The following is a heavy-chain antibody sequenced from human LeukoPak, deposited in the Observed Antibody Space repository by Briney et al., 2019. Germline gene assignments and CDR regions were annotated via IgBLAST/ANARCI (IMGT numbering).Heavy chain of an antibody. CDR3: AKASNTWNYFDY. V-gene: IGHV3-23*01. Sequence: GGSLRLSCGGSGFTFSTYAMTWVRQAPGKGLEWVSALSGSGATTYYADSVEGRFTISRDNSKNTMYLQMNSLRAEDTAMYYCAKASNTWNYFDYWGQGTLVTVSS. CDR2: LSGSGATT. CDR1: GFTFSTYA. D-gene: IGHD1-1*01. J-gene: IGHJ4*02.